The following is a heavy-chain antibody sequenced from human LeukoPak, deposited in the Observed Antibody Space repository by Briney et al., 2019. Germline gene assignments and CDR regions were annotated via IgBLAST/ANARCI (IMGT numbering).Heavy chain of an antibody. D-gene: IGHD2-15*01. CDR1: GFTFSSYE. CDR2: ISVSGNT. Sequence: GGSLRLSCAASGFTFSSYEMNWVRQGPGKGLEWVSAISVSGNTYHADSVKGRFTISRDSSKNTLYLQMNSLRAEDAAVYYCAKAPVTTCSGAYCYPFDYWGQGTLVTVSS. V-gene: IGHV3-23*01. CDR3: AKAPVTTCSGAYCYPFDY. J-gene: IGHJ4*02.